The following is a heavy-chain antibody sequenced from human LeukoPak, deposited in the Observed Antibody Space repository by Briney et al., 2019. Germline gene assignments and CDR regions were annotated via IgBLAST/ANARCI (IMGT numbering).Heavy chain of an antibody. Sequence: KPGGSLRLSCAASGFTFSSYWMSWVRQAPGKGLEWVANIKQDGSEKYYVDSVKGRFTISRDNANNSLYLQMNSLRAEDTAVYYCAREGGYGDYCFDYWGQGALVTVSS. CDR2: IKQDGSEK. J-gene: IGHJ4*02. D-gene: IGHD4-17*01. CDR3: AREGGYGDYCFDY. V-gene: IGHV3-7*01. CDR1: GFTFSSYW.